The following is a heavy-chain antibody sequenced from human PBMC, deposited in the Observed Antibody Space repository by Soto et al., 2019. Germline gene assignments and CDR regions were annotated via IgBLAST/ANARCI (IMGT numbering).Heavy chain of an antibody. J-gene: IGHJ6*02. Sequence: QVQLQQWGAGLLKPSETLSLTCAVYGGSFSGYYWSWIRQPPGKGLEWIGEINHSGSTNYNPSHKSRVTISVDTSKNQFSLKLRYVTAADKAVYYCARITRVYYYYYYGMDVGGQGTTVTVSS. V-gene: IGHV4-34*01. D-gene: IGHD3-10*01. CDR1: GGSFSGYY. CDR2: INHSGST. CDR3: ARITRVYYYYYYGMDV.